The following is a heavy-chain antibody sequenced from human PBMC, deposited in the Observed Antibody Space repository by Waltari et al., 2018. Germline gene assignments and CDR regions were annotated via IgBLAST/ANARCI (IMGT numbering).Heavy chain of an antibody. V-gene: IGHV4-39*01. CDR1: GCSISSSSYY. D-gene: IGHD6-19*01. CDR3: AKSSGWYRDAFDI. J-gene: IGHJ3*02. CDR2: IYYSGSN. Sequence: QLQLQESGPGLVTPSETLSLTCTVSGCSISSSSYYWGWIRQPPGKGLEWIGSIYYSGSNYYNPSLKSRVTISVDTSKNQFSLKLSSVTAADTAVYYCAKSSGWYRDAFDIWGQGTMVTVSS.